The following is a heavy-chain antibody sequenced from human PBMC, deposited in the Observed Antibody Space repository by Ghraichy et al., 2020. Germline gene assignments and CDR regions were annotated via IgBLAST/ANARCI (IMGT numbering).Heavy chain of an antibody. Sequence: SVKVSCKASGGTFSSYTISWVRQAPGQGLEWMGRIIPILGIANYAQKFQGRVTITADKSTSTAYMELSSLRSEDTAVYYCARDKWVYHAFDIWGQGTMVTVSS. CDR1: GGTFSSYT. CDR3: ARDKWVYHAFDI. D-gene: IGHD6-13*01. J-gene: IGHJ3*02. V-gene: IGHV1-69*04. CDR2: IIPILGIA.